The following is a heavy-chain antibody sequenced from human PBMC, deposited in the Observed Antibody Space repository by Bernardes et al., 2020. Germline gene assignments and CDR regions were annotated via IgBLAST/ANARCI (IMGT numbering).Heavy chain of an antibody. D-gene: IGHD2-2*01. CDR3: ARVSGIYQLLSSGEYNWFDP. V-gene: IGHV4-34*01. J-gene: IGHJ5*02. Sequence: SETLSLTCAVYGGSFRGSYWSWIRQPPGPGLEWIGEINHSGRTNYNPSLKSRVTISVDTSKNQFSLKLSSVTAADTAVYYCARVSGIYQLLSSGEYNWFDPWGQGTLVTVSS. CDR1: GGSFRGSY. CDR2: INHSGRT.